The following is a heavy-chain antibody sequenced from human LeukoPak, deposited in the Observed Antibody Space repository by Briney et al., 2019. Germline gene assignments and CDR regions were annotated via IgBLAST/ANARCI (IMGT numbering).Heavy chain of an antibody. CDR2: IKQDGSEK. J-gene: IGHJ6*03. D-gene: IGHD6-6*01. CDR1: GFTFSSYW. Sequence: PGGSLRLSCAASGFTFSSYWMSWVRQAPGKGLEWVANIKQDGSEKYYVDSVKGRFTISRDNAKNSLYLQMNSLRAEDTAVYYCARDFSSSGYYYYYMDVWGKGTTVTVSS. CDR3: ARDFSSSGYYYYYMDV. V-gene: IGHV3-7*01.